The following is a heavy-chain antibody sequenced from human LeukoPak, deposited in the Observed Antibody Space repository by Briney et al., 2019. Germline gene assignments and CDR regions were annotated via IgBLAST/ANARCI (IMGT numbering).Heavy chain of an antibody. J-gene: IGHJ4*02. CDR3: ASGTYDFWSGYYFDY. Sequence: ASVKVSCKASGGTFSSYAISWVRQAPGQGLEWMGGIIPIFGTANYAQKFQGRVTITTDESTSTAYMELSSLRSEDTAMYYCASGTYDFWSGYYFDYWGQGTLVTVSS. CDR1: GGTFSSYA. V-gene: IGHV1-69*05. D-gene: IGHD3-3*01. CDR2: IIPIFGTA.